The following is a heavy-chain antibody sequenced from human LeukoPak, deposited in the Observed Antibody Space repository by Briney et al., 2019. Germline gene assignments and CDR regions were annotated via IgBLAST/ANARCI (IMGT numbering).Heavy chain of an antibody. Sequence: SETLSLTCAVYGGSFGGYYWSWIRQPPGKGLEWIGEINHSGSTNYNPSLKSRVTISVDTSKNQFSLKLSSVTAADTAVYYCARAPLGVVGAIHFDYWGQGTLVTVSS. CDR1: GGSFGGYY. CDR2: INHSGST. D-gene: IGHD1-26*01. CDR3: ARAPLGVVGAIHFDY. J-gene: IGHJ4*02. V-gene: IGHV4-34*01.